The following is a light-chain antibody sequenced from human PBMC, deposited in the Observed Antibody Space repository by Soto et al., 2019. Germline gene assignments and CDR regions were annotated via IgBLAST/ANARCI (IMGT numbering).Light chain of an antibody. J-gene: IGKJ1*01. V-gene: IGKV3D-15*01. CDR2: GAS. Sequence: IVMTQSTATLSVSPGQRATLSCRASQSVSTNLAWYQQKPGQAPRLLIYGASTRATGIPARFSGSGSGTEFSLTISGLQSDDFAVYYCQQYSNFPPWTFGQGTRVDFK. CDR3: QQYSNFPPWT. CDR1: QSVSTN.